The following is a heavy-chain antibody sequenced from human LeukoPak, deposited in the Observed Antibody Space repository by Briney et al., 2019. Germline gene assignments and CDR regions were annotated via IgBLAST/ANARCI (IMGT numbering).Heavy chain of an antibody. V-gene: IGHV3-11*01. CDR1: GFTFSDYY. J-gene: IGHJ6*02. CDR3: ALGTINKDYYFGMDV. Sequence: RGGSLRLSCAASGFTFSDYYMTWLRQAPGKGLEWLSYISNSGSTVFYADSVKGRFTVSRDNAKRSLYLQIESLRDDDTAVYHCALGTINKDYYFGMDVWGQGTTVTVSS. D-gene: IGHD2-8*01. CDR2: ISNSGSTV.